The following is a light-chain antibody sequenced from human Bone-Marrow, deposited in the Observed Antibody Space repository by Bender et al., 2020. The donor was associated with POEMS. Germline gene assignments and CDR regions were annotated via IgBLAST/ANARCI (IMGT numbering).Light chain of an antibody. Sequence: QSALTQPPSASGTPGQRVTISCSGSTSNIGSNYVYWYQHLPGSAPKLLMFKNHQRPSGVPGRFSGSKSDTSASLGINGLRSEDEGDYYCSGWDDNLRAPVFGGGTKLTVV. CDR2: KNH. CDR3: SGWDDNLRAPV. CDR1: TSNIGSNY. V-gene: IGLV1-47*01. J-gene: IGLJ2*01.